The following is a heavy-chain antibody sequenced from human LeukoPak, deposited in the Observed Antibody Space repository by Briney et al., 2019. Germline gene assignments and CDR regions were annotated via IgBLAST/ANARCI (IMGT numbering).Heavy chain of an antibody. J-gene: IGHJ6*02. CDR3: ARGDYYYYYYGMDV. D-gene: IGHD2-21*02. V-gene: IGHV3-74*01. CDR2: INSDGSST. CDR1: GFTFSSYW. Sequence: TGGSLRLSCAASGFTFSSYWMHWVRQAPGKGLVWVSRINSDGSSTSYADSVKGRFTISGDNAKNTLYLQMNSLRAEDTAVYYCARGDYYYYYYGMDVWGQGTTVTVSS.